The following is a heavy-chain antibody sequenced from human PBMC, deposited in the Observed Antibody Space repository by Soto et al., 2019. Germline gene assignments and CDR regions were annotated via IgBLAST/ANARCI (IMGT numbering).Heavy chain of an antibody. CDR3: ARSGDFWSGYPSFDY. CDR2: IYYSGST. V-gene: IGHV4-31*03. CDR1: GGSISSGGYY. D-gene: IGHD3-3*01. J-gene: IGHJ4*02. Sequence: PSETLSLTCTVSGGSISSGGYYWSWIRQHPGKGLEWIGYIYYSGSTYFNPSLKSRVTISVDTSKNQFSLKLSSVTAADTAVYYFARSGDFWSGYPSFDYWGQGTLVTVSS.